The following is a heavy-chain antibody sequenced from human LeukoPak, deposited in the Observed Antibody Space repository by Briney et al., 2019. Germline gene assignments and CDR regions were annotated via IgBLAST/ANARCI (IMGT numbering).Heavy chain of an antibody. D-gene: IGHD3-3*01. J-gene: IGHJ4*02. CDR1: GFTFSTYA. Sequence: GGSLRLSCEASGFTFSTYAMNWVRQAPGKGLEWVSVISVRGGSTYYADSVKGRFTISRDNSKNTLYLQMNSLRAEDTAVYYCAKDTAGLVLRSPFDYWGQGTLVTVSS. CDR3: AKDTAGLVLRSPFDY. CDR2: ISVRGGST. V-gene: IGHV3-23*01.